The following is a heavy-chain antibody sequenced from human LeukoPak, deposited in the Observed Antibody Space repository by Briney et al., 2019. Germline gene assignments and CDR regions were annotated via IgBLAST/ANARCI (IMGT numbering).Heavy chain of an antibody. CDR1: GGTFISYA. V-gene: IGHV1-69*01. J-gene: IGHJ4*02. CDR3: AGPYWAGTSCRSWLRF. D-gene: IGHD6-19*01. CDR2: IIPIFGTA. Sequence: SVKVSCKASGGTFISYAISWVRQAPGQGLEWMGGIIPIFGTANYAQKFQGRVTITADESTSTAYMEQSSLRYDDTTLNSCAGPYWAGTSCRSWLRFWDQGALVTVSS.